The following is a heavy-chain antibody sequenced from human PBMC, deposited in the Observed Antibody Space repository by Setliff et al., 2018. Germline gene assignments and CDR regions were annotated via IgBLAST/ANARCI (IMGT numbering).Heavy chain of an antibody. Sequence: SETLSLTCTVSGDSISSGDYFWSWIRQPPGKGLEWIAYIYHSGCAYYNPSLKSRVTMSVDTSKNQFSLHLTSVTAADTAAYYCAREVGTSTSSDAFDVWGQGMMVTVSS. CDR2: IYHSGCA. V-gene: IGHV4-30-4*08. J-gene: IGHJ3*01. CDR3: AREVGTSTSSDAFDV. D-gene: IGHD1-26*01. CDR1: GDSISSGDYF.